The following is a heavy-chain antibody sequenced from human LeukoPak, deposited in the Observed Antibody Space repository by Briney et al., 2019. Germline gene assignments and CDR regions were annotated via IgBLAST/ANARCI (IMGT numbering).Heavy chain of an antibody. D-gene: IGHD2-2*02. V-gene: IGHV3-20*04. J-gene: IGHJ3*02. CDR2: ITNWNGGST. CDR3: ARCSRSSTDCYSAFDI. CDR1: GFTFDDYG. Sequence: GGSLRLSCEASGFTFDDYGMSWVRQSTGKGLEWVSAITNWNGGSTGYADPVRGRFTISRDNAKNSLYLQMNSLRAEDTALYYCARCSRSSTDCYSAFDIWGQGTMVTVSS.